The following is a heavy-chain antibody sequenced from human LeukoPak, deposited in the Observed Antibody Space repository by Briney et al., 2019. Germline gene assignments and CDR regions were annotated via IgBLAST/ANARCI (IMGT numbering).Heavy chain of an antibody. D-gene: IGHD3-16*01. CDR2: MNANSGNR. Sequence: ASVRVSCKASGYTFTNYDINWVRQATGQALEWVGWMNANSGNRGYAESFQGRVTMTMNTSVNTVYMELITLTSEDTAVYYCARVPTYFDRVWGISETQEFDYWGQGTLVTVSS. CDR1: GYTFTNYD. V-gene: IGHV1-8*01. CDR3: ARVPTYFDRVWGISETQEFDY. J-gene: IGHJ4*02.